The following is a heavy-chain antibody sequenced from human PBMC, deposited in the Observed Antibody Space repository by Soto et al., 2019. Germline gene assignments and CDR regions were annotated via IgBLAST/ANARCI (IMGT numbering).Heavy chain of an antibody. D-gene: IGHD6-6*01. Sequence: ASVKVSCKASGGTFSSYTISWVRQAPGQGLEWMGRISAYNGNTNYAQKLQGRVTMTTDTSTSTAYMELRSLRSDDTAVYYCAREYSSSSRAFDIWGQGTMVTVSS. V-gene: IGHV1-18*01. CDR2: ISAYNGNT. J-gene: IGHJ3*02. CDR1: GGTFSSYT. CDR3: AREYSSSSRAFDI.